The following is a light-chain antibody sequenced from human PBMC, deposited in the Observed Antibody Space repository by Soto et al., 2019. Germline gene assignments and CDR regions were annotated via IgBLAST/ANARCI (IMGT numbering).Light chain of an antibody. CDR3: CSCAAGSTLIV. CDR1: SSDVWSYNL. Sequence: QSALTQPASVSGSPGQSITISCTGTSSDVWSYNLVSWYRQHPGKAPKLMIYEGSKRPSGVSHRFSGSKSGNTASLTIAELQADDEAVYYCCSCAAGSTLIVFGGGTKLTVL. J-gene: IGLJ2*01. CDR2: EGS. V-gene: IGLV2-23*01.